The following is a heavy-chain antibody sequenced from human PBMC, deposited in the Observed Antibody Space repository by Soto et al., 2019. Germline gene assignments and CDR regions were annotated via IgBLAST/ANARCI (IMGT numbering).Heavy chain of an antibody. CDR1: GFTFSSCW. D-gene: IGHD3-16*01. J-gene: IGHJ3*02. V-gene: IGHV3-74*01. CDR3: ARARHPGDFDAFDI. Sequence: EVQLVESGGGLVQPGGSLRLSCAASGFTFSSCWMHWVRQAPGKGLVWVSRINSDGSSTSYAGSVKGRFTISRDNAKNTLYLQRNSLRAEDTAVYYCARARHPGDFDAFDIWGQGTMVTVSS. CDR2: INSDGSST.